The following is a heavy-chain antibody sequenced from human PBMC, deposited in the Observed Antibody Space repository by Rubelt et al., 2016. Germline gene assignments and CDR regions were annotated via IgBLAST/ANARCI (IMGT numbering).Heavy chain of an antibody. D-gene: IGHD6-13*01. CDR3: AKDNAAARTADYYYYGMDV. V-gene: IGHV3-43*01. Sequence: EVQLVESGGVVVQPGGSLRLSCAASGFTFDDYTMHWVRQAPGKGLEWVSLISWDGGSTYYADSVKGRFTISRDNSKNSLYLQMNSLRTEETALYYGAKDNAAARTADYYYYGMDVWCQGTTVTVSS. J-gene: IGHJ6*02. CDR2: ISWDGGST. CDR1: GFTFDDYT.